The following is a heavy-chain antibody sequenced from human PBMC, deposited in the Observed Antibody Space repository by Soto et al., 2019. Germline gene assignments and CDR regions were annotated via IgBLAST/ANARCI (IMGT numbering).Heavy chain of an antibody. D-gene: IGHD2-2*01. CDR3: ARAEEGQSRTLIHNWFDP. V-gene: IGHV4-31*03. Sequence: PSETLSLTCTVSGGSISSGGYYWSWIRQHPGKGLEWIGYIYYSGSTYYNPSLKSRVTISVDTSKNQFSLKLSSVTAADTAVYYCARAEEGQSRTLIHNWFDPWGQGTLVTVSS. CDR1: GGSISSGGYY. J-gene: IGHJ5*02. CDR2: IYYSGST.